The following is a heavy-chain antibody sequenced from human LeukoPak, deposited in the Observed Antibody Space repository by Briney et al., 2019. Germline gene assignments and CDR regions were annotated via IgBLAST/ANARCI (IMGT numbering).Heavy chain of an antibody. CDR2: ISAYNGNT. CDR3: ARDQDDFWSGYPHWFDP. J-gene: IGHJ5*02. V-gene: IGHV1-18*01. D-gene: IGHD3-3*01. CDR1: GYTFTSYG. Sequence: ASVKVSCKASGYTFTSYGISWVRQAPGQGLEWMGWISAYNGNTNYAQKLQGRVTMTTDTSTSTAYMELRSLRSDDTAVYYCARDQDDFWSGYPHWFDPWGQGTLVTVSS.